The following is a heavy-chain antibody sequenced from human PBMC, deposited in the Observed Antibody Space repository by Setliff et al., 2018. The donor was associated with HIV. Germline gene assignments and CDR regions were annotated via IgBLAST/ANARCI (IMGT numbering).Heavy chain of an antibody. Sequence: YLRWIRQAPGKGLEWIGSIYHSGNTYYNPSLKSRVSISVDTSKRQFSLKLTSVTAGDSALYYCARRRGQKATGWYYFDFWGQGALVTVSS. CDR1: Y. J-gene: IGHJ4*02. CDR3: ARRRGQKATGWYYFDF. D-gene: IGHD6-19*01. V-gene: IGHV4-39*01. CDR2: IYHSGNT.